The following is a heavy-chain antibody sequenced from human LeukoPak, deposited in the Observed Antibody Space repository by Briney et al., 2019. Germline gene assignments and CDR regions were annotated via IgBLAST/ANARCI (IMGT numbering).Heavy chain of an antibody. Sequence: GRSLRLSCAASGFTFSSYAMHWVRQAPGKGLERVAVISYDGSNKYYADSVKGRFTISRDNSKNTLYLQMNSLRAEDTAVYYCARQYSYGYFDYWGQGTLVTVSS. J-gene: IGHJ4*02. CDR2: ISYDGSNK. CDR3: ARQYSYGYFDY. V-gene: IGHV3-30-3*01. CDR1: GFTFSSYA. D-gene: IGHD5-18*01.